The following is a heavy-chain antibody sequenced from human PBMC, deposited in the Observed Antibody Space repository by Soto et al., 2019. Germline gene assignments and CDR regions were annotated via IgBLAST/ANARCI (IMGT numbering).Heavy chain of an antibody. CDR3: ARRAAAGRSFDY. Sequence: PGGSLRLSCAASGFTFSDYCMTWIRQAPGKGLEWVSYISSSGNSIYYADSVRGRFTVSRDNAKNSLFLQMNSLRAEDTAVYYCARRAAAGRSFDYWGLGTLVTVSS. CDR2: ISSSGNSI. CDR1: GFTFSDYC. D-gene: IGHD6-13*01. V-gene: IGHV3-11*01. J-gene: IGHJ4*02.